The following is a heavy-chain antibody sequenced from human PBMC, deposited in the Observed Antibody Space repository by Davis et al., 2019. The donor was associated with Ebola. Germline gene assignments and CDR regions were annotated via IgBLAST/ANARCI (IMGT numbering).Heavy chain of an antibody. Sequence: SETLSLTCTVSGGSISSSSYYWGWIRQPPGKGLEWIGSIYYSGSTYYNPSLKSRVTISVDTSKNQFSLKLSSVTAADTAVYYCARGVATVTSRYFDYWGQGTLVTVSS. V-gene: IGHV4-39*07. CDR1: GGSISSSSYY. D-gene: IGHD4-17*01. CDR3: ARGVATVTSRYFDY. J-gene: IGHJ4*02. CDR2: IYYSGST.